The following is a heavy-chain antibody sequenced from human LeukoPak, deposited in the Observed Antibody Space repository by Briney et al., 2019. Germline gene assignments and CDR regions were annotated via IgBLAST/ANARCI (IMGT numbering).Heavy chain of an antibody. CDR3: AREAIGSDWYDRGLRLYSFDY. Sequence: GGSLRLSCAASGFTFSSYAMSWVRQAPGKGLEWVSAISGSGGSTYYADSVKGRFTISRDNAKNSLYLQMNSLRAEDTAVYYGAREAIGSDWYDRGLRLYSFDYWGQGTLVTVSP. D-gene: IGHD6-19*01. J-gene: IGHJ4*02. CDR1: GFTFSSYA. CDR2: ISGSGGST. V-gene: IGHV3-23*01.